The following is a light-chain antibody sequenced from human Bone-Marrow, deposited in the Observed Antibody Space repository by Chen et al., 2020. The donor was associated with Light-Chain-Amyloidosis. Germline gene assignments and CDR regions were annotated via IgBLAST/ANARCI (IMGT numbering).Light chain of an antibody. Sequence: DIQLTQSPSFLSASVGDSVSITCRASQDISNYLGWYQQRPGKATKLLIRAASTLQSGVPSRFSGSGSVTEFTLTISSLQPDDFATYYCEQLKSYPITFGQGTRLEIK. CDR3: EQLKSYPIT. CDR1: QDISNY. CDR2: AAS. V-gene: IGKV1-9*01. J-gene: IGKJ5*01.